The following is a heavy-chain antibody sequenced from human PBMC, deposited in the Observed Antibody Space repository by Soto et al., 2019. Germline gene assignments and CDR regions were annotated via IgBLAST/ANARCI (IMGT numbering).Heavy chain of an antibody. CDR1: GYTLTSYY. J-gene: IGHJ3*02. CDR2: INPSDGST. CDR3: ARPHHYDSSGTTHGAFDI. V-gene: IGHV1-46*01. D-gene: IGHD3-22*01. Sequence: ASVKVSCKASGYTLTSYYMHWVRQAPGQGLEWMGIINPSDGSTSYAQKFQGRVTMTRDTSTSTVYMELSSLRSEDTAVYYCARPHHYDSSGTTHGAFDIWGQGTMVTVSS.